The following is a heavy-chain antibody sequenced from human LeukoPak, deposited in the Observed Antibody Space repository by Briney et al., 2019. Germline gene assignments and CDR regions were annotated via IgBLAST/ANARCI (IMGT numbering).Heavy chain of an antibody. Sequence: SQTLSLTCTVSGGSISSGSYYWSWIRQPAGKGLEWIGRIYTSGSTNYNPSLKSRVTISVDTSKNQFSLKLSSVTAADTAVYYCASFLLGDCSGYYYDYWGQGTLVTVSS. CDR3: ASFLLGDCSGYYYDY. D-gene: IGHD3-22*01. J-gene: IGHJ4*02. CDR1: GGSISSGSYY. CDR2: IYTSGST. V-gene: IGHV4-61*02.